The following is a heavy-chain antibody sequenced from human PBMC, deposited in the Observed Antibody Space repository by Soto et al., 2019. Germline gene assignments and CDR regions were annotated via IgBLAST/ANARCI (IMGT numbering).Heavy chain of an antibody. J-gene: IGHJ4*02. V-gene: IGHV3-23*01. CDR1: GFTFSSYA. CDR3: ASKERVVLTATPRNY. D-gene: IGHD2-21*02. CDR2: ISGSGGST. Sequence: EVQLLESGGGFVQPGGSLRLSCAASGFTFSSYAMNWVRQAPGKGLEWVSGISGSGGSTHYADSVKGRFTISRDNSKNTLYLQMNSLRAEDTAVYFCASKERVVLTATPRNYWGQGTLVTVSS.